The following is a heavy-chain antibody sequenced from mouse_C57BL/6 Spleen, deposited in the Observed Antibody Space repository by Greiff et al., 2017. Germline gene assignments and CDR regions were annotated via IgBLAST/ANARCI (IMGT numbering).Heavy chain of an antibody. CDR1: GYTFTDYS. V-gene: IGHV1-26*01. Sequence: EVQLQQSGPELVKPGASVKISCKASGYTFTDYSMNWVKQSHGKSLEWIGDINPNNGGTSYNQKFKGKATLTVDKSSSTAYMELRSLTSEDSAVYYCARVGYYAMDYWGQGTSVTVSS. CDR2: INPNNGGT. CDR3: ARVGYYAMDY. J-gene: IGHJ4*01.